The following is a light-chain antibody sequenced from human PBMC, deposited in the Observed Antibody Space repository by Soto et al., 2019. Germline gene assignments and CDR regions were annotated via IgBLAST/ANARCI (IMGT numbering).Light chain of an antibody. CDR1: QDIGSA. Sequence: EVVLTHSPSTLSVSPLDRASLSFMASQDIGSAVAWYHQRSGQAPRLLIFDASIRVPTTPARFSGSVSGTEFTLTISSLESEDFAVYFCQQYGDRPRTFGQGTRWIS. V-gene: IGKV3-15*01. CDR2: DAS. J-gene: IGKJ1*01. CDR3: QQYGDRPRT.